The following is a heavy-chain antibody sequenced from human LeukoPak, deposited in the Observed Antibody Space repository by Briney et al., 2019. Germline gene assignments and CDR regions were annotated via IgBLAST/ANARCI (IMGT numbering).Heavy chain of an antibody. Sequence: PGGSLRLSCAASGFTFNTFNMNWVRQAPGKGLEWVSSITSGGDYIYYADSVKGRFTTSRDNAKNSLSLQMNSLRAEDTAVYYCARGGYPQYDYWGQGTLVTVSS. CDR2: ITSGGDYI. CDR1: GFTFNTFN. V-gene: IGHV3-21*01. J-gene: IGHJ4*02. CDR3: ARGGYPQYDY. D-gene: IGHD2-15*01.